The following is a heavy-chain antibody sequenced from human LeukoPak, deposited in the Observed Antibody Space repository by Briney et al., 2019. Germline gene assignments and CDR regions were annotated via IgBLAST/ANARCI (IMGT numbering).Heavy chain of an antibody. J-gene: IGHJ5*02. CDR1: GYTFSSYG. D-gene: IGHD6-13*01. V-gene: IGHV1-18*01. CDR2: IATYNSKT. Sequence: ASVTVSCKASGYTFSSYGISWVRQTPGQGLEWMGWIATYNSKTKYAEKVQGSVTMTTDTSTTTAYMELRTLRSDDTAVYYCARDMVGLAADGNWFDPWGQGTLVTVSS. CDR3: ARDMVGLAADGNWFDP.